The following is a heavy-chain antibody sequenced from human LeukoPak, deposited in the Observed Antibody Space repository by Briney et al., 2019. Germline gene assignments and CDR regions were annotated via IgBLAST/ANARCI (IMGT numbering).Heavy chain of an antibody. D-gene: IGHD1-26*01. J-gene: IGHJ3*02. CDR1: GGSISSGDYY. CDR2: IYYSGST. V-gene: IGHV4-30-4*01. CDR3: ARDEELTRAFDI. Sequence: SETLSLTCTVSGGSISSGDYYWSWTRQPPGKGLERIGYIYYSGSTYYNPSLKSRVTISVDTSKNQFSLKLSSVTAADTAVYYCARDEELTRAFDIWGQGTMVTVSS.